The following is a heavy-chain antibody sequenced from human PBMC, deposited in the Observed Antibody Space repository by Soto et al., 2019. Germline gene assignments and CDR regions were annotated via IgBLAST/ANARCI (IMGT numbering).Heavy chain of an antibody. D-gene: IGHD1-26*01. CDR2: ISSSGSTI. Sequence: PGGSLRLSCAASGFTFSSYEMNWVRQAPGKGLEWVSYISSSGSTIYYADSVKGRFTISRDNAKNSLYLQMNSLRAEDTAVYYCARDSGESGSYLNYYYYGMDVWGQGTTVTVSS. J-gene: IGHJ6*02. CDR3: ARDSGESGSYLNYYYYGMDV. CDR1: GFTFSSYE. V-gene: IGHV3-48*03.